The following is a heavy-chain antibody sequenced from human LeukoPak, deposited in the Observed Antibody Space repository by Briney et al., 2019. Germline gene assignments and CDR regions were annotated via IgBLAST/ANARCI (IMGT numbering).Heavy chain of an antibody. CDR3: AELGITMIGGV. J-gene: IGHJ6*04. CDR1: GFAFSDYY. V-gene: IGHV3-11*04. D-gene: IGHD3-10*02. CDR2: ISSSGSSI. Sequence: GGSLRLSCAASGFAFSDYYMTWIRQAPGKGLEWVSSISSSGSSIYYAPSLKGRFTISRDNAKNSLYLQMNSLRAEDTAVYYCAELGITMIGGVWGKGTTVTISS.